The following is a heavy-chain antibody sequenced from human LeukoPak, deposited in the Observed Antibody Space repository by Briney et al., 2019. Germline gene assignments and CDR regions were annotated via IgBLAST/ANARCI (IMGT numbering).Heavy chain of an antibody. V-gene: IGHV1-18*01. Sequence: ASVKVSCKASGYTFTSYGITWVRQAPGQGLEWMGWISAYNGNTNYAQELQGRVTMTTDTSTSTAYMEVRNLRSDDTAVYYCARDLSVAGTVGFDPWGQGTLVIVSS. CDR3: ARDLSVAGTVGFDP. D-gene: IGHD6-19*01. CDR1: GYTFTSYG. J-gene: IGHJ5*02. CDR2: ISAYNGNT.